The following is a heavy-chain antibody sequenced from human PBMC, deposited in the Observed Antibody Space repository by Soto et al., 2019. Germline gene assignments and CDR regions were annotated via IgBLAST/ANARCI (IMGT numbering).Heavy chain of an antibody. V-gene: IGHV3-30*18. CDR1: GFTFSSYG. CDR3: AKDITLEMALQSWGMIPYYYYYGMDV. D-gene: IGHD2-8*02. J-gene: IGHJ6*02. CDR2: ISYDGSNK. Sequence: PGGSLRLSCAASGFTFSSYGMHWVRQAPGKGLEWVAVISYDGSNKYYADSVKGRFTISRDNSKNTLYLQMNSLRAEDTAVYYCAKDITLEMALQSWGMIPYYYYYGMDVWGQGTTVTVSS.